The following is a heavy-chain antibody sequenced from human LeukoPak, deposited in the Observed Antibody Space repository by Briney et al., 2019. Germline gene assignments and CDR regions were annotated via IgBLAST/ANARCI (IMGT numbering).Heavy chain of an antibody. CDR1: GFTFTSYT. CDR3: AKQLGYCSDGSCYFPY. D-gene: IGHD2-15*01. Sequence: GGSLRLSCAASGFTFTSYTMYWVRQAPGKGLEWVSIIGNNGGGIHYADSVQGRFTISRDNSKSTLCLQMNSLRAEDTAVYYCAKQLGYCSDGSCYFPYWGQGTLVTVSS. V-gene: IGHV3-23*01. J-gene: IGHJ4*02. CDR2: IGNNGGGI.